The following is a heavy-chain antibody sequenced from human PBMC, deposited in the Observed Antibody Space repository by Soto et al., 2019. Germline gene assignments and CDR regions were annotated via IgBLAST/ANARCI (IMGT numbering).Heavy chain of an antibody. CDR1: GGTFSSYA. Sequence: QVQLVQSGAEVKKPGSSVKVSCKASGGTFSSYAISWVRQAPGQGLEWMGGIIPIFGTANYAQKFQGRVTITADKSTSTANMELSSLRSEETAVYYCAIVRSRDYDLWYFDLWGRGTLVTVYS. CDR2: IIPIFGTA. J-gene: IGHJ2*01. D-gene: IGHD3-22*01. CDR3: AIVRSRDYDLWYFDL. V-gene: IGHV1-69*06.